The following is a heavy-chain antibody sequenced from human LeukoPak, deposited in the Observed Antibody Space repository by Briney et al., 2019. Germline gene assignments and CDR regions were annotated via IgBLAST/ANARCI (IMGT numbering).Heavy chain of an antibody. V-gene: IGHV3-64D*06. CDR3: VRKGWVSGAIDY. J-gene: IGHJ4*02. CDR2: LSADGNSK. D-gene: IGHD6-13*01. Sequence: QAGGSLRLSCSASGFTLSNYAMHWVRQSPGKGLEYVSALSADGNSKFYAESVKGRFTIPRDSSNNTLHLQMSSLRPEDTAVYYCVRKGWVSGAIDYWGQGTLVTVSS. CDR1: GFTLSNYA.